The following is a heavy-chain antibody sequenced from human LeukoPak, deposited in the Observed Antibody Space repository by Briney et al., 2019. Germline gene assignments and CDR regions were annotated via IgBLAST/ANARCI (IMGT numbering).Heavy chain of an antibody. CDR1: GYTFTGYY. J-gene: IGHJ6*02. D-gene: IGHD6-6*01. Sequence: ASVKVSCKASGYTFTGYYMHWVRQPPGQGREWMGCINPNSGGTNYAQKFQGRVTMTRDTSISTAYMELSRLRYDDTAVYYCAREDGSSSLYYYYGMDVWGQGTTVTVSS. CDR3: AREDGSSSLYYYYGMDV. CDR2: INPNSGGT. V-gene: IGHV1-2*02.